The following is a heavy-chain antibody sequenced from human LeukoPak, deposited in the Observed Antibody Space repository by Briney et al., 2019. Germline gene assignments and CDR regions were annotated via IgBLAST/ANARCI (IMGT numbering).Heavy chain of an antibody. Sequence: GRSLRLSCAASGFTFSSYGMHWVRQAPGKGLEWVAVISYDGSNKYYADSVKGRFTISRDNSKNTLYLQMNSLRAEDTAVYYCASEVAGPTDYWGQGTLVTVSS. CDR2: ISYDGSNK. D-gene: IGHD6-19*01. CDR3: ASEVAGPTDY. V-gene: IGHV3-30*03. J-gene: IGHJ4*02. CDR1: GFTFSSYG.